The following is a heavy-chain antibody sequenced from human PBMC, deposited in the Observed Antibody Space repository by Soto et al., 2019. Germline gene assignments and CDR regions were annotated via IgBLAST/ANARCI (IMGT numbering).Heavy chain of an antibody. J-gene: IGHJ1*01. CDR2: IKEDGSAA. CDR1: EFSISPYW. Sequence: GSLRLSCVDSEFSISPYWMSWVRQAPGKGLEWVANIKEDGSAARYVDSARDRFLISRDNTKNSLYLQMTNLRAEDTAIYYCVSDGDVCSGSDCSRHFKHWGRGTRVTVSS. V-gene: IGHV3-7*03. D-gene: IGHD5-12*01. CDR3: VSDGDVCSGSDCSRHFKH.